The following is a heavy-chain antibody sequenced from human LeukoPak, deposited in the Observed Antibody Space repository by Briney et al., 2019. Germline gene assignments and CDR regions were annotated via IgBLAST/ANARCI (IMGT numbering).Heavy chain of an antibody. CDR2: ISTYTNT. Sequence: ASVKVSCKTSGYAFSSFAIAWVRQAPGQGLEWMGWISTYTNTNAAQKFQGRVTMTTDTSTSPAYMELTSLRSDDTAVYYCARCYDFWTGYFDYWGQGTRVTVSS. CDR1: GYAFSSFA. CDR3: ARCYDFWTGYFDY. D-gene: IGHD3-3*01. V-gene: IGHV1-18*01. J-gene: IGHJ4*02.